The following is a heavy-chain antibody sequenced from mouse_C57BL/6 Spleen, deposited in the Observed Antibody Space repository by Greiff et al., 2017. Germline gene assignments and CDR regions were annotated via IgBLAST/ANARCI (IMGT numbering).Heavy chain of an antibody. D-gene: IGHD3-2*02. CDR2: IDPETGGT. CDR1: GYTFTDYE. J-gene: IGHJ3*01. V-gene: IGHV1-15*01. CDR3: TRWTAQATDWFAY. Sequence: VQLKESGAELVRPGASVTLSCKASGYTFTDYEMHWVKQTPVHGLEWIGAIDPETGGTAYNQKFKGKAILTADKSSSTAYMELRSLTSEDSAVYYCTRWTAQATDWFAYWGQGTLVTVSA.